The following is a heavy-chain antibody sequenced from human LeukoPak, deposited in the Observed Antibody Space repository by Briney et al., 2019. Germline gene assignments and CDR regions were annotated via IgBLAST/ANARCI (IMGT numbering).Heavy chain of an antibody. V-gene: IGHV3-30*04. CDR3: ASPLRDY. Sequence: PGRSLRLSCAASGFTFSSYAMHWVRQAPGKGLEWVAVISYDGSNKYYADSVKGRFTISRDNSKNTLYLQMNSLRAEDTAVYYCASPLRDYGGQEPLVPVS. CDR1: GFTFSSYA. J-gene: IGHJ4*02. CDR2: ISYDGSNK.